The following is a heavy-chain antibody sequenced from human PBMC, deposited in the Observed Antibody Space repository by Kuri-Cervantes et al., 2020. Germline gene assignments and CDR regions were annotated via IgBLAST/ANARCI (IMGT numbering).Heavy chain of an antibody. J-gene: IGHJ4*02. CDR1: GGSFSGYY. CDR3: ARLGITGTAGLFDY. D-gene: IGHD1-20*01. CDR2: INHSGST. Sequence: GSLRLSCAVYGGSFSGYYWSWIRQPPGKGLEWIGEINHSGSTNYNPSLKSRVTISVDTSKNQFSLKLSSVTAADTAVYYCARLGITGTAGLFDYWGQGTRVT. V-gene: IGHV4-34*01.